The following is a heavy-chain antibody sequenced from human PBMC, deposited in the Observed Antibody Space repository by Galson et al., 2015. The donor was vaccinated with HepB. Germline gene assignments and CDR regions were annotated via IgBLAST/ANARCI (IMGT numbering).Heavy chain of an antibody. J-gene: IGHJ4*02. CDR3: AREGYCSSTSCFPFDY. CDR2: ISGSGGST. D-gene: IGHD2-2*01. CDR1: GFTFSSYA. V-gene: IGHV3-23*01. Sequence: SLRLSCAASGFTFSSYAMSWVRQAPGKGLEWVSAISGSGGSTYYADSVKGRFTISRDNAKNSLYLQMNSLRAEDTAVYYCAREGYCSSTSCFPFDYWGQGTLVTVSS.